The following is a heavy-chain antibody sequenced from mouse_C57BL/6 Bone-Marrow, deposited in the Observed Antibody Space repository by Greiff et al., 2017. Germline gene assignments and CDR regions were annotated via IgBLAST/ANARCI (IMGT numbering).Heavy chain of an antibody. Sequence: QVHLKQSGAELVKPGASVKISCKASGYAFSSYWMNWVKQRPGKGLEWIGLIYPGDGDTNYNGKFKGKATLTADKSSSTAYMQLSSLTSEDSAVYFCARWGREAWFAYWGQGTLVTVSA. J-gene: IGHJ3*01. CDR2: IYPGDGDT. V-gene: IGHV1-80*01. CDR1: GYAFSSYW. CDR3: ARWGREAWFAY.